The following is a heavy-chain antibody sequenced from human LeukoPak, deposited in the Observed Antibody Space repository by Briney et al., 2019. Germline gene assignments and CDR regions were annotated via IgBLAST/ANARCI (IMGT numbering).Heavy chain of an antibody. D-gene: IGHD3-9*01. V-gene: IGHV4-34*01. J-gene: IGHJ3*02. Sequence: QASETLSLTCAVYGGSFSGYYWSWIRQPPGKGLEWIGEINHSGSTNYNPSLKSRVTISVDTFKNQFSLKLSSVTAADTAVYYCARGGLVLRYFDWLPGNAFDIWGQGTMVTVSS. CDR1: GGSFSGYY. CDR2: INHSGST. CDR3: ARGGLVLRYFDWLPGNAFDI.